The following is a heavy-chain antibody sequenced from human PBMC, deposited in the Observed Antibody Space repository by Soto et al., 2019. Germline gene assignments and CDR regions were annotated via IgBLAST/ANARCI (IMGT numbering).Heavy chain of an antibody. V-gene: IGHV4-34*01. D-gene: IGHD6-6*01. Sequence: SETLSLTCAVDGGSFSAYLLTWIRQPPGKGLEWIGEINHTGVTNYNPSLKSRVTISVDTSKNQFSLNLNSVTAADTGLYYCARARNLHLMDAWGQGTTVTVSS. CDR3: ARARNLHLMDA. CDR2: INHTGVT. CDR1: GGSFSAYL. J-gene: IGHJ6*02.